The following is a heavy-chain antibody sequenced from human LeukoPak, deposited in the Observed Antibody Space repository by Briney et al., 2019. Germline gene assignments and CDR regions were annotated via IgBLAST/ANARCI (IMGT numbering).Heavy chain of an antibody. Sequence: GGSLRLSCAASGFTSNAYTMKWVRQAPGKGLEWVSSIGDSGSHIFYADSVKGRFTTSRDNAKNSLYLQMNSLRAEDTAVYYCARDFGVIASTGGIDYWGQGTLVTVSS. V-gene: IGHV3-21*01. CDR2: IGDSGSHI. D-gene: IGHD2-8*01. J-gene: IGHJ4*02. CDR3: ARDFGVIASTGGIDY. CDR1: GFTSNAYT.